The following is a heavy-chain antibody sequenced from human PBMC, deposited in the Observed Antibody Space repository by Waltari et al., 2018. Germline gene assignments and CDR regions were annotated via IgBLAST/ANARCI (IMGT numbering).Heavy chain of an antibody. CDR1: GRSITTIGNY. CDR2: IYYTGST. CDR3: ARGFYDSREYPH. V-gene: IGHV4-31*03. Sequence: QVQLQESGPALVKPSQTLSLTCPVSGRSITTIGNYWTWIHQHPGKGLEWIGYIYYTGSTQYNPSLESRVTISADSSKNQFFLSLTSVTAADTAVYYCARGFYDSREYPHWGQGSLVTVSA. J-gene: IGHJ4*02. D-gene: IGHD5-12*01.